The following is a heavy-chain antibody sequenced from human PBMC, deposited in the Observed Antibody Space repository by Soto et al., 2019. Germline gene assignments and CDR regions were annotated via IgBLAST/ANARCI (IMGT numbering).Heavy chain of an antibody. Sequence: GGSLRLSCAVSGFTFSSYWMSWVRQAPGRGLEWVATIAHDGSEKFYVDPVKGRFTISRDNTKNSLYLQMNSLRAEDTAVYYCARESNAHFDYWGQGTVVTVSS. V-gene: IGHV3-7*01. CDR2: IAHDGSEK. J-gene: IGHJ4*02. D-gene: IGHD7-27*01. CDR3: ARESNAHFDY. CDR1: GFTFSSYW.